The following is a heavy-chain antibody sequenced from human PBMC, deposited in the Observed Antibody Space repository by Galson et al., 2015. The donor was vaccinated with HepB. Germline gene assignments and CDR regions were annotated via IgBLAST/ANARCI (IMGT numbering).Heavy chain of an antibody. CDR2: IYHSGST. CDR1: GASISGTFW. Sequence: LSLTCAVSGASISGTFWWSWVRQTPGKGLEWIGEIYHSGSTNYNPSFKSRVTISVDKSKNQFSLKLNSVTAADTAVYYCVRDDYKNYGEANWGQGTLVTVSA. V-gene: IGHV4-4*02. CDR3: VRDDYKNYGEAN. D-gene: IGHD4-11*01. J-gene: IGHJ4*02.